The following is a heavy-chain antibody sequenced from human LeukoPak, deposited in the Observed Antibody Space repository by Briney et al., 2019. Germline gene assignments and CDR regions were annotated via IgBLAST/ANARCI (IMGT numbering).Heavy chain of an antibody. J-gene: IGHJ3*02. CDR2: IIPILGIA. V-gene: IGHV1-69*04. CDR3: ARDYTESGFLHAFDI. D-gene: IGHD5-12*01. CDR1: GGTFSSYA. Sequence: GASVKVSCKASGGTFSSYAISWVRQAPGQGLEWMGRIIPILGIANYAQKLQGRVTITADKSTSTAYMELSSLRSEDTAVYYCARDYTESGFLHAFDIWGQGTMVTVSS.